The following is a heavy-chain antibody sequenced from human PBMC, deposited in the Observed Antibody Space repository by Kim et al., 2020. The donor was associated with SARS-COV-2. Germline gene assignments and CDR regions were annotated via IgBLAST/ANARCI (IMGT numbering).Heavy chain of an antibody. Sequence: SETLSLTCTASGASISDYSWSWIRQPPGKGLAWIGCMYFSVTTKYNPSLKSRATISYTSKNQFSLQLSSVTSADTAMYYCARDGPRFSSSWYNDAFDVWG. D-gene: IGHD6-13*01. CDR2: MYFSVTT. CDR1: GASISDYS. CDR3: ARDGPRFSSSWYNDAFDV. J-gene: IGHJ3*01. V-gene: IGHV4-59*01.